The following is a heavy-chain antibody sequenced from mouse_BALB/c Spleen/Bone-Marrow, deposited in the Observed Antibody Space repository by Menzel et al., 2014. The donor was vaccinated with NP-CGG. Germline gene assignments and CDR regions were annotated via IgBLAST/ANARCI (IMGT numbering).Heavy chain of an antibody. Sequence: VESGGGLVQPGGSLRLSCATSGFTFTDYYMSWVRQTPGKALEWLGFIRNKANGYTTDYSVSVKGRFTISRDNSQSILYLQMNTLRAEDSATYYCARDENYDIYWYFDVWGAGTTVTVSS. J-gene: IGHJ1*01. CDR3: ARDENYDIYWYFDV. D-gene: IGHD1-1*01. V-gene: IGHV7-3*02. CDR1: GFTFTDYY. CDR2: IRNKANGYTT.